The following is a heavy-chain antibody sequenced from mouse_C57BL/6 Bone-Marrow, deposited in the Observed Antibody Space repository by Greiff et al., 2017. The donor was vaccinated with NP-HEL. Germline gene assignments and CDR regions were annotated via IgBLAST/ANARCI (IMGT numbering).Heavy chain of an antibody. V-gene: IGHV5-6*01. Sequence: EVQVVESGGDLVKPGGSLKLSCAASGFTFSSYGMSWVRQTPDKRLEWVATISSGGSYTYYPDSVKGRFTISRDNAKNTLYLQMSSLKSEDTAMYYCARHVYYGSSYDYWGQGTTLTVSS. D-gene: IGHD1-1*01. CDR3: ARHVYYGSSYDY. CDR1: GFTFSSYG. CDR2: ISSGGSYT. J-gene: IGHJ2*01.